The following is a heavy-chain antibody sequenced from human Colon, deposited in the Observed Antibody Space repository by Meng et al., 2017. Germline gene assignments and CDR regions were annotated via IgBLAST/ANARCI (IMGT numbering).Heavy chain of an antibody. CDR3: ARGVDWAKSGNF. Sequence: VQLRQWGAALFKPSETLTLTCTVYGESFSDYYLTWIRQPPGKGLEWVGEIHPSGSTYYSPSLQSRVTITLDTSKNQFSLTLSSMTAADTAVYYCARGVDWAKSGNFWGQGTLVTVSS. CDR2: IHPSGST. J-gene: IGHJ4*02. V-gene: IGHV4-34*01. CDR1: GESFSDYY. D-gene: IGHD3-9*01.